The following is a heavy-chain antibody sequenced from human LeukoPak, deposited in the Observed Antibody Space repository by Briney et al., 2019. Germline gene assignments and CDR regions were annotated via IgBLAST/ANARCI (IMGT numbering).Heavy chain of an antibody. CDR1: GYTFTSYG. CDR2: MNPNSGNT. D-gene: IGHD2-15*01. J-gene: IGHJ5*02. Sequence: ASVKVSCKASGYTFTSYGISWVRQATGQGLEWMGWMNPNSGNTGYAQKFQGRVTMTRNTSISTAYMELSSLRSEDTAVYYCARGLPTPPLRYCSGGSCPNWFDPWGQGTLVTVSS. CDR3: ARGLPTPPLRYCSGGSCPNWFDP. V-gene: IGHV1-8*02.